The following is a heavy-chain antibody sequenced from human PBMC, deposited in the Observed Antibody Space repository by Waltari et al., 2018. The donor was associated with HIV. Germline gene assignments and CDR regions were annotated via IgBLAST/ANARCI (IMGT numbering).Heavy chain of an antibody. V-gene: IGHV1-8*02. J-gene: IGHJ6*02. D-gene: IGHD3-22*01. CDR3: ARNSSAKGNRYFYYGLDV. CDR2: MNPNSGNT. Sequence: QVHLVQSGPEVKRPGASVKISCKGYGYIFMNFDVNWVRKAAGQGQEWLGWMNPNSGNTASPYIFEERVTMTRDVSTDTAYMEMSGLTPEDTAIYYCARNSSAKGNRYFYYGLDVWGQGTPVTV. CDR1: GYIFMNFD.